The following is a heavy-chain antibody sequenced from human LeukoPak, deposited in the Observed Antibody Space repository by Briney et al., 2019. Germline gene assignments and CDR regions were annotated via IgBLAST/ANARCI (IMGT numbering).Heavy chain of an antibody. Sequence: GASVKVSCKASGYTFTRYHIHWVRQAPGQGLEWMGVINPSGGPATYAQKFQGRVTMTRDTSTSTVYMELSSLRSEDTAVYYCARSVKNYYFDYWGQGTLVTVSS. CDR1: GYTFTRYH. J-gene: IGHJ4*02. CDR2: INPSGGPA. V-gene: IGHV1-46*01. CDR3: ARSVKNYYFDY.